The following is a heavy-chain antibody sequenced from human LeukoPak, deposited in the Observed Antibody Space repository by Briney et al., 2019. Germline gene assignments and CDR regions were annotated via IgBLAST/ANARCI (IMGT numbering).Heavy chain of an antibody. D-gene: IGHD5-18*01. CDR3: ARQYSYGSRAFDY. CDR2: ISPTGSTT. V-gene: IGHV3-74*01. CDR1: GFSFSGHW. J-gene: IGHJ4*02. Sequence: GGSLRLSCIASGFSFSGHWMHWARQLPGKGLVWVSRISPTGSTTSYADSVKGRFTISRDNAKNSLYLQMNSLRAEDTAVYYCARQYSYGSRAFDYWGQGTLVTVSS.